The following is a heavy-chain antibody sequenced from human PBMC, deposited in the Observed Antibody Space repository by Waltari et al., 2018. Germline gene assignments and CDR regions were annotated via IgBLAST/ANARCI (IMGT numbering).Heavy chain of an antibody. Sequence: QVQLQESGPGLVTPSETLSLTCAVSGYSISSGSYWGWIRQPPGKGLEWIGSIYHSGSTYYNPSLKSRVTISVDTSKNQFSLKLSSVTAADTAVYYCAREGDAFDIWGQGTMVTVSS. J-gene: IGHJ3*02. V-gene: IGHV4-38-2*01. CDR1: GYSISSGSY. CDR2: IYHSGST. CDR3: AREGDAFDI.